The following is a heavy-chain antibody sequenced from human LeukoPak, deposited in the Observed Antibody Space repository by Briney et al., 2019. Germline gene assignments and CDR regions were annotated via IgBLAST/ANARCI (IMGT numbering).Heavy chain of an antibody. CDR3: AREGSGSYYWVDYYYYMGV. CDR1: GFTFSRYT. Sequence: PGGSLRLSCAASGFTFSRYTMNWVRQAPGKGLEWVSSISSSSSYIYYADSVKGRFTISRDNAKNSLYLQMNSLRAEDTAVYYCAREGSGSYYWVDYYYYMGVWGKGTTVTVSS. J-gene: IGHJ6*03. V-gene: IGHV3-21*01. D-gene: IGHD1-26*01. CDR2: ISSSSSYI.